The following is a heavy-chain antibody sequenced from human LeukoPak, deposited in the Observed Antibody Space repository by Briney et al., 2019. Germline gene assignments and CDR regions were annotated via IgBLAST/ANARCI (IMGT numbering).Heavy chain of an antibody. CDR1: GGSISSGGYS. CDR2: IYHSGST. Sequence: PSQTLSLTCAVSGGSISSGGYSWSWIRQPPGKGLEWIGYIYHSGSTYYNPSLKSRVTISVDTSKNQFSLKLSSVTAADTAVYYCARVLPHSRSFDYWGQGTLVTVSS. J-gene: IGHJ4*02. V-gene: IGHV4-30-2*05. CDR3: ARVLPHSRSFDY.